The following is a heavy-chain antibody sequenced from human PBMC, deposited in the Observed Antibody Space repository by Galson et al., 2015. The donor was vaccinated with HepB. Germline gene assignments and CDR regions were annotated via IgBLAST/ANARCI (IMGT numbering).Heavy chain of an antibody. CDR2: INPNSGGT. CDR3: ARDLAAAGTDYGMDV. J-gene: IGHJ6*02. CDR1: GYAFTGYY. D-gene: IGHD6-13*01. Sequence: SVKVSCKASGYAFTGYYMHWVRQAPGQGLEWMGWINPNSGGTNYAQRFQGWVTMTRDTSISTAYMELSRLRSDDAAVYYCARDLAAAGTDYGMDVWGQGTTVTVSS. V-gene: IGHV1-2*04.